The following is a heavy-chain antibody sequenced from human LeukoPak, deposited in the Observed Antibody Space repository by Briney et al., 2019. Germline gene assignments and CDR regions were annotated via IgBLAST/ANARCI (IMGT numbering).Heavy chain of an antibody. J-gene: IGHJ4*02. CDR2: IYHSGST. CDR1: GYSISSGYY. CDR3: ARGPYSSSSGYFDY. Sequence: PSETLSLTCTVSGYSISSGYYWGWIRQPPGKGLEWIGSIYHSGSTYYNPSLKSRVTISVDTSKNQFSLKLSSVTAADTAVYYCARGPYSSSSGYFDYWGQGTLVTVSS. V-gene: IGHV4-38-2*02. D-gene: IGHD6-6*01.